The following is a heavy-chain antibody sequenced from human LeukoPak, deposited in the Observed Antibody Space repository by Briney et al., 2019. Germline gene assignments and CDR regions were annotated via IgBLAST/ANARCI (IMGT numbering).Heavy chain of an antibody. CDR1: GYTFTGYY. Sequence: GASVKVSCKASGYTFTGYYMHWVRQAPGQGLEWMGWINPNSGGTNYAQKFQGRVTMTRDTSISTAYMELSRLRSDDTAVYYCARVGDSSGYIFSWFDPWGQGTLVTVSS. CDR3: ARVGDSSGYIFSWFDP. CDR2: INPNSGGT. V-gene: IGHV1-2*02. D-gene: IGHD3-22*01. J-gene: IGHJ5*02.